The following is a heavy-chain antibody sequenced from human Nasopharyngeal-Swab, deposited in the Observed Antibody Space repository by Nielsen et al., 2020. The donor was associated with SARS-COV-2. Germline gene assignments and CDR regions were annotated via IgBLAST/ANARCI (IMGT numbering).Heavy chain of an antibody. D-gene: IGHD3-16*01. J-gene: IGHJ5*02. CDR3: AREGGNWFDP. V-gene: IGHV3-30-3*01. CDR1: GFTFSSYA. Sequence: LSLTSAASGFTFSSYAMHCVCQAPGPGLEWVAVISYDGSNKYYADSVKGRFTISRDNSKNTLYLQMNSLRAEDTAVYYCAREGGNWFDPWGQGTLVTVSS. CDR2: ISYDGSNK.